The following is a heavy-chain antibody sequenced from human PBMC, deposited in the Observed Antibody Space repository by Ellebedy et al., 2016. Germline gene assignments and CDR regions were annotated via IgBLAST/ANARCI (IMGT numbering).Heavy chain of an antibody. CDR3: ARGDSGGAYWYLDL. V-gene: IGHV1-18*04. CDR1: GYTFNHYG. D-gene: IGHD3-16*01. J-gene: IGHJ2*01. Sequence: ASVKVSXKASGYTFNHYGISWVRQAPGQGLEWMGWISAYNVNTNFAQKLQGRVTMTTDPSTSTVYMELRSLTSDDTAVYYCARGDSGGAYWYLDLWGRGTLVTVSS. CDR2: ISAYNVNT.